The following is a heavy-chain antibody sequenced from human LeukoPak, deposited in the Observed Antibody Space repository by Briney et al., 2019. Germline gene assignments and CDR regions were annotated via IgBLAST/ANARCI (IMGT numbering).Heavy chain of an antibody. CDR2: AYTTGTT. CDR3: ARQGYTISYYYMDV. Sequence: KPSGTLSLTCTVSGGSVRSWYWGWVRQPAGKGLEWIGRAYTTGTTQYNPSLESRVTMSVDTSKNQFSLTLTSVTAADTAVYYCARQGYTISYYYMDVWGKGTTVTVSS. J-gene: IGHJ6*03. V-gene: IGHV4-4*07. CDR1: GGSVRSWY. D-gene: IGHD5-12*01.